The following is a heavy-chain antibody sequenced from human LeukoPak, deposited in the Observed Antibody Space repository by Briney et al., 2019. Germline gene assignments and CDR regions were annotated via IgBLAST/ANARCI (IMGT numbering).Heavy chain of an antibody. D-gene: IGHD3-3*01. J-gene: IGHJ6*02. CDR2: ISAYNGNT. CDR3: ARDPTYYDFWSGYYPDYYYYGMDV. V-gene: IGHV1-18*01. Sequence: ASVKVSCKASGYTFTSYGISWVRQAPGQGLEWMGWISAYNGNTNYAQKLQGRVTMTTDTSTSTAYMELRSLRSDDTAVYCCARDPTYYDFWSGYYPDYYYYGMDVWGQGTTVTVSS. CDR1: GYTFTSYG.